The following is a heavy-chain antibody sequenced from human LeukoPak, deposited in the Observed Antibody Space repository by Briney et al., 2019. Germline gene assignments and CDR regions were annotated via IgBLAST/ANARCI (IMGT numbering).Heavy chain of an antibody. CDR3: ARSGGDYFDY. Sequence: GGSPRLSCAVSGFTFSSYSMNWVRQAPGKGLEWVSSISSSSSYIYYADSVKGRFTISRDNAKNSLYLQMNSLRAEDTAVYYCARSGGDYFDYWGQGTLVTVSS. CDR2: ISSSSSYI. D-gene: IGHD2-15*01. CDR1: GFTFSSYS. J-gene: IGHJ4*02. V-gene: IGHV3-21*01.